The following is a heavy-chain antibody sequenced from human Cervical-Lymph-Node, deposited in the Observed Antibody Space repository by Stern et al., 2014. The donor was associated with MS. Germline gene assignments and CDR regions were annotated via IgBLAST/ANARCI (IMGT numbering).Heavy chain of an antibody. CDR2: IYYSGST. D-gene: IGHD3/OR15-3a*01. CDR3: AREGPRTGTLVY. Sequence: QLQLQESGPGLVKPSQTLSLTCTVSGGSISSGDYYWRWIRQPPGKGLGWIVYIYYSGSTYYNPSLKSRVTISVDTSKNQFSLKLSSVTAADTAVYYCAREGPRTGTLVYWGQGTLVTVSS. J-gene: IGHJ4*02. V-gene: IGHV4-30-4*01. CDR1: GGSISSGDYY.